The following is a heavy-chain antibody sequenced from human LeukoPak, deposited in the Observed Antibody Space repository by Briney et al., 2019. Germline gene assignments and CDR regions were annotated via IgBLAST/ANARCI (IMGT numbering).Heavy chain of an antibody. V-gene: IGHV4-34*01. CDR1: GGSFSGYY. J-gene: IGHJ4*02. CDR2: INHSGST. CDR3: ARWGRGGRGYSFYFDY. Sequence: SETLSFTCAVYGGSFSGYYWSWIRQPPGKGLEWIGEINHSGSTNYNPSLKSRVTISVGTSKNQFSLKLSSVTAADTAVYYCARWGRGGRGYSFYFDYWGQGTLVTVSS. D-gene: IGHD5-18*01.